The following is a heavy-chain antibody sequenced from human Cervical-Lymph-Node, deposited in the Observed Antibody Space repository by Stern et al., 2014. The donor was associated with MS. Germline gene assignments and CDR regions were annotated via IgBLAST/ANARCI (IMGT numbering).Heavy chain of an antibody. D-gene: IGHD3-9*01. V-gene: IGHV3-48*01. CDR3: ARAYYDIVTGDCYGMDV. CDR1: GFTFSSYS. CDR2: ISSSSSTI. J-gene: IGHJ6*02. Sequence: VQLVESGGGLVQPGGSLRLSCAASGFTFSSYSMNWVRQAPGKGLEWVSYISSSSSTICYADAVKGRFTISRDNSKNSRYLQMNSLRAEDTAVYYCARAYYDIVTGDCYGMDVWGQGTTVTVSS.